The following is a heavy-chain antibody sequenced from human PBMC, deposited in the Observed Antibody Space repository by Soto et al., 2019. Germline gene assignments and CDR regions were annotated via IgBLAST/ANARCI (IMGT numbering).Heavy chain of an antibody. CDR1: GFTFSSYA. V-gene: IGHV3-30-3*01. D-gene: IGHD3-22*01. J-gene: IGHJ6*02. CDR3: ARCCDNSGYFCLRGMDV. CDR2: ISYDGSNK. Sequence: PGGSLRLSCAASGFTFSSYAMHWVRQAPGKGLEWVAVISYDGSNKYYADSVKGRFTISRDNSKNTLYLQMNSLRAEDTAVYYCARCCDNSGYFCLRGMDVWGQRPTVTVS.